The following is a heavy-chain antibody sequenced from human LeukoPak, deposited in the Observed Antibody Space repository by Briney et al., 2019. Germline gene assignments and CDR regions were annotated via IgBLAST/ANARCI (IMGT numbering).Heavy chain of an antibody. CDR2: ISSNGGST. Sequence: GGSLRLSCAASGFTFSSYAMHWVRQAPGKGLEYVSAISSNGGSTYYANSVKGRFTISRDNSKNTLYLQMGSLRAEDMAVYYCARDRAFRPTVVTPEFYFDYWGQGTLVTVSS. CDR3: ARDRAFRPTVVTPEFYFDY. V-gene: IGHV3-64*01. J-gene: IGHJ4*02. CDR1: GFTFSSYA. D-gene: IGHD4-17*01.